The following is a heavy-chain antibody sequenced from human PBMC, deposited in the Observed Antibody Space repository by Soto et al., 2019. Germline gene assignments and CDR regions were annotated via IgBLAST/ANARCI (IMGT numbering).Heavy chain of an antibody. Sequence: ASVKVSCKASGYTFTGNAITWVRQAPGQGLEGMGLISAYNGDTIYAQKFQDRLTMTTDTSTSTAYMELRILRSYDTAVDVRARVCGSDQAPSGGAGFDPWGQGTLVTVSS. J-gene: IGHJ5*02. D-gene: IGHD3-16*02. CDR1: GYTFTGNA. V-gene: IGHV1-18*04. CDR2: ISAYNGDT. CDR3: ARVCGSDQAPSGGAGFDP.